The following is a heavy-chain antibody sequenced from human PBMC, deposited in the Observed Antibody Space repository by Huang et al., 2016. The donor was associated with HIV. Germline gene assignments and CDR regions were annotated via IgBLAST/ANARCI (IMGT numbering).Heavy chain of an antibody. CDR3: AREDRNAFDI. V-gene: IGHV4-4*07. Sequence: QVHLQESGPGLVKPSETLSLICTVSGVSTRTYFWSWIRQPAGKGPVCIARMHHSGDTKSNPSRRSRGTMYVDTSRNQLSLRLTSVTAADTAVYYCAREDRNAFDIWGQGIMVIVSS. CDR2: MHHSGDT. J-gene: IGHJ3*02. CDR1: GVSTRTYF.